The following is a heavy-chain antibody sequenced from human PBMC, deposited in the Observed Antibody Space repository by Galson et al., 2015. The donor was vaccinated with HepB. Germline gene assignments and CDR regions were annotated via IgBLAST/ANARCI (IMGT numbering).Heavy chain of an antibody. Sequence: ETLSLTCAVYGGSFSGYYWSWIRQPPGKGLEWIGEINHSGSTNYNPSLKSRVTISVDTSKNQFSLKLSSVTAADTAVYYCARGNEGYSYGFGGDAFDIWGQGTMVTVSS. CDR3: ARGNEGYSYGFGGDAFDI. CDR1: GGSFSGYY. D-gene: IGHD5-18*01. V-gene: IGHV4-34*01. CDR2: INHSGST. J-gene: IGHJ3*02.